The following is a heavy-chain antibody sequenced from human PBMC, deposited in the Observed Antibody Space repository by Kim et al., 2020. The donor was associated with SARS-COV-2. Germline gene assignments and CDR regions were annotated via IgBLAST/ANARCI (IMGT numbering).Heavy chain of an antibody. D-gene: IGHD3-16*01. J-gene: IGHJ5*02. CDR3: ARVGGLNWFDP. Sequence: SETLSLTCAVYGGSFSGYYWSWIRQPPGKGLEWIGEINHSGSTNYNPSLKSRVTISVDTSKNQFSLKLSSVTAADTAVYYCARVGGLNWFDPWGQGTLVTVSS. CDR2: INHSGST. V-gene: IGHV4-34*01. CDR1: GGSFSGYY.